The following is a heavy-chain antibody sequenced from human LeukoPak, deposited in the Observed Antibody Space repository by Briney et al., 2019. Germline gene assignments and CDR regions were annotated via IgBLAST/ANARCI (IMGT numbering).Heavy chain of an antibody. J-gene: IGHJ4*02. Sequence: SETLSLTCTVSGGPISSYYWSWIRQPPGKGLEWIGYIYYSGSTNYNPSLKSRVTISVDTSKNQFSLKLSSVTAADTAVYYCARDFGGIFDYWGQGTLVTVSS. CDR1: GGPISSYY. D-gene: IGHD3-10*01. CDR3: ARDFGGIFDY. CDR2: IYYSGST. V-gene: IGHV4-59*12.